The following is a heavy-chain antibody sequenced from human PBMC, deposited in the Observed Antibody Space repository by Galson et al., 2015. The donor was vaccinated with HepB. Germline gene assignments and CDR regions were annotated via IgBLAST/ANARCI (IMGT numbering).Heavy chain of an antibody. CDR3: ARDQGYDILTGYYPTCFDY. D-gene: IGHD3-9*01. J-gene: IGHJ4*02. CDR2: ISSSSSTI. V-gene: IGHV3-48*04. CDR1: GFTFSSYS. Sequence: SLRLSCAASGFTFSSYSMNWVRQAPGKGLEWVSYISSSSSTIYYADSVKGRFTISRDNAKNSLYLQMNSLRAEDTAVYYCARDQGYDILTGYYPTCFDYWGQGTLVTVSS.